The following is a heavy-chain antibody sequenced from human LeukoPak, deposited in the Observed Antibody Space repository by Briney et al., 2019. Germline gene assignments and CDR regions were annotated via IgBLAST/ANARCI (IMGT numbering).Heavy chain of an antibody. D-gene: IGHD2-15*01. J-gene: IGHJ4*02. Sequence: GGFLRLSCAASGFTVSSNYMSWVRQAPGKGLEWVSVIYSGGSTYYADSVKGRFTISRGNSKNTLYLQMNSLRAEDTAMYYCARGYCSGGSCYPSPLDYWGQGTLVTVSS. V-gene: IGHV3-53*01. CDR2: IYSGGST. CDR1: GFTVSSNY. CDR3: ARGYCSGGSCYPSPLDY.